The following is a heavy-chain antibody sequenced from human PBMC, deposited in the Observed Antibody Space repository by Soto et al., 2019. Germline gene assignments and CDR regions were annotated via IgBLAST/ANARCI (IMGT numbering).Heavy chain of an antibody. CDR2: IIPMFGTP. Sequence: QVQLVQSGPEVRKSGSSVRVSCKAAGGTVSSHAVSWVRLAPGQGLEWIGGIIPMFGTPTYAQKFQGGVTISADESTSTVFLELSSLSSEDTAVYYCARSRIMAEFNDYGVNYHVFDIWVQGTMVTVSS. CDR1: GGTVSSHA. J-gene: IGHJ3*02. V-gene: IGHV1-69*01. CDR3: ARSRIMAEFNDYGVNYHVFDI. D-gene: IGHD3-16*01.